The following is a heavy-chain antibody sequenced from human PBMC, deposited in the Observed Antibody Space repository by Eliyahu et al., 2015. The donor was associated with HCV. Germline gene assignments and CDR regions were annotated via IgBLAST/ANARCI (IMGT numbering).Heavy chain of an antibody. CDR2: ISGSGGST. CDR3: AKDGFSSSWTTRAPVDY. V-gene: IGHV3-23*01. D-gene: IGHD6-13*01. CDR1: GSXFSXYA. Sequence: EVQLLESGGGLVQPGGSLRLSCAASGSXFSXYAMSWVRQAPGKGLGWVSAISGSGGSTYYADSVKGRFTISRDNSKNTLYLQMNSLRAEDTAVYYCAKDGFSSSWTTRAPVDYWGQGTLVTVSS. J-gene: IGHJ4*02.